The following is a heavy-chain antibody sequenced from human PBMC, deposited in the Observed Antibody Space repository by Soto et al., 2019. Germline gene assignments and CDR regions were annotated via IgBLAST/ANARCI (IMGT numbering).Heavy chain of an antibody. V-gene: IGHV3-30*19. CDR1: GFPFRSYV. Sequence: QVQLVESGGAVVQPGASLSLSCVGSGFPFRSYVIHWVRQAPGKGLEWVALPSYDGSNNYYDDSVKGRFTISRDNSRNTVDLHMDSLRLEDTALYYCARWGTTGGLDVWCQGTLVSVSS. CDR3: ARWGTTGGLDV. D-gene: IGHD3-16*01. J-gene: IGHJ4*02. CDR2: PSYDGSNN.